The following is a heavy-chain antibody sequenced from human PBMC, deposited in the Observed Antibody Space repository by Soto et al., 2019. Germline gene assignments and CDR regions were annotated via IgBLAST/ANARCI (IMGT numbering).Heavy chain of an antibody. D-gene: IGHD3-16*01. CDR1: VGALRSPV. V-gene: IGHV1-69*13. Sequence: SVKVSCKASVGALRSPVITWVRQAPGQGLEWMGGIIPIFGTTNYAQKCQGRLTITADESTSTAYMELSSLRSEDTAVYYCARSFSTMTTFGFDYWGQGSLVTVSS. J-gene: IGHJ4*02. CDR2: IIPIFGTT. CDR3: ARSFSTMTTFGFDY.